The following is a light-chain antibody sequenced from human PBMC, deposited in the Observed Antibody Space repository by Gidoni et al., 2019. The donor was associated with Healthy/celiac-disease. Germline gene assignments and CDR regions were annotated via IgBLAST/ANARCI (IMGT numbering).Light chain of an antibody. CDR3: QQRSNWPPYT. J-gene: IGKJ2*01. Sequence: EIVLTQSPATLSLSPGERATLSCRASQSVSSYLAWYQQKPGQAPRLLIYDASNRATGIPARFSGSGSGTDFTLTISSLEPEDFAVYYGQQRSNWPPYTCXXXTKLEIK. CDR2: DAS. V-gene: IGKV3-11*01. CDR1: QSVSSY.